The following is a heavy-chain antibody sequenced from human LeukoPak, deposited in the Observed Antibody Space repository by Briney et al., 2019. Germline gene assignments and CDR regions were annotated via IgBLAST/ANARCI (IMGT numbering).Heavy chain of an antibody. V-gene: IGHV3-7*04. D-gene: IGHD3-10*01. Sequence: GGSLRLSCAASGVMFPSYWMTWVRQAPGKGLEWVANIKQDGSEKYYVDSVKGRFTISRDNAKNSVYLQMNSLRAEDTAVYYCARRHHFGFLDSWGQGTLVSVSS. CDR2: IKQDGSEK. CDR1: GVMFPSYW. CDR3: ARRHHFGFLDS. J-gene: IGHJ4*02.